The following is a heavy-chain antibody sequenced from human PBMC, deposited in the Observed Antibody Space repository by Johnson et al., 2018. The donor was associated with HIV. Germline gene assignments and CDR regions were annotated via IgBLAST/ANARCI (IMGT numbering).Heavy chain of an antibody. J-gene: IGHJ3*02. Sequence: QVQLVESGGGLIQPGGSLRLSCAASGFIVSSKYMSWVRQAPGKGLEWVAVISYDGSNKYYADSVKGRFTISRDNSKNTLYLQMNSLRAEDMAVYYCAREMAKIRGYAFDIWGQGTMFTVSS. V-gene: IGHV3-30-3*01. D-gene: IGHD5-24*01. CDR1: GFIVSSKY. CDR2: ISYDGSNK. CDR3: AREMAKIRGYAFDI.